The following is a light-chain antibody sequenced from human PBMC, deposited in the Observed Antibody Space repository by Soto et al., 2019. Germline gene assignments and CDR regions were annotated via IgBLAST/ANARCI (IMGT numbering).Light chain of an antibody. CDR2: GAS. CDR3: QQYNNWPPYT. CDR1: QSVSSN. J-gene: IGKJ2*01. Sequence: EIVMTQSPATLSVSPGERATLSCRASQSVSSNLAWYQQKPGQAPRLLIYGASTRATGIPARFSGSGSGTDFTLTVSSLQSDYFAVYYCQQYNNWPPYTLGQRTKLEIK. V-gene: IGKV3-15*01.